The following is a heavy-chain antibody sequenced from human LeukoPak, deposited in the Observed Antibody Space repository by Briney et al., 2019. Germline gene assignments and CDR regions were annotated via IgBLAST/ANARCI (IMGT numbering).Heavy chain of an antibody. V-gene: IGHV3-53*01. J-gene: IGHJ4*02. CDR3: AGGGGYSSAWHSSDY. D-gene: IGHD6-19*01. CDR2: IYSDGRT. CDR1: GFTVSNTY. Sequence: GGSLRLSCAASGFTVSNTYMSWVRQAPGKGLEWVSIIYSDGRTYYADSVKGRFTISRDNSKNTMYLQMNSLRAEDTAVYYCAGGGGYSSAWHSSDYWGQGTLVTVSS.